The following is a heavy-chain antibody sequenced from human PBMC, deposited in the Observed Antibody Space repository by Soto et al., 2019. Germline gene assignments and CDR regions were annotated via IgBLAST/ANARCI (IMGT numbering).Heavy chain of an antibody. V-gene: IGHV3-23*01. CDR3: TKDRHPDGIWTFDF. Sequence: GGSLRISCAASGVTFDTYAMTGVRKAPGKGLEWVSALGGGGDTHYAESVKGRFTISRDYSKNILLLQMNSLRDEDSAIYYCTKDRHPDGIWTFDFWGQGTLVTVSS. CDR1: GVTFDTYA. D-gene: IGHD3-9*01. CDR2: LGGGGDT. J-gene: IGHJ4*02.